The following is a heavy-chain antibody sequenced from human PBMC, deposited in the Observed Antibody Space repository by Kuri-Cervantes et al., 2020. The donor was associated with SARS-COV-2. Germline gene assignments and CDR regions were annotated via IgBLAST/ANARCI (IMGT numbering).Heavy chain of an antibody. V-gene: IGHV1-69*10. D-gene: IGHD5-18*01. Sequence: SVKVSCKASRETFSTEIISWGRQGPGQGLEWMGGIMPALGMPNYAQKFRGRVTITADKSTSTAYMELSSLRSEDTAVYYCASVGAATAMGKGYFDYWGQGTLVTVSS. CDR1: RETFSTEI. J-gene: IGHJ4*02. CDR3: ASVGAATAMGKGYFDY. CDR2: IMPALGMP.